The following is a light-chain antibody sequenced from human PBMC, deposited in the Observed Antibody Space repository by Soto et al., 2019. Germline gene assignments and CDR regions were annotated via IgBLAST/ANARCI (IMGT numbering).Light chain of an antibody. J-gene: IGKJ1*01. CDR1: QSISSW. V-gene: IGKV1-5*01. CDR2: DAS. CDR3: QQYHNYWT. Sequence: DNQITQFLSPLSASIGDRVTITCRASQSISSWLAWYQQKPGKAPKFLISDASSLESGVPSRFGGSGSGTEFTLTISSLQPDDFATYYCQQYHNYWTFCQGTNVDI.